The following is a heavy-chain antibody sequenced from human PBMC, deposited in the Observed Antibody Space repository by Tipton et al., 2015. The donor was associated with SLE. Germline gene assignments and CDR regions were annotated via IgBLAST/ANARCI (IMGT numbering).Heavy chain of an antibody. Sequence: TLSLTCSVSGYAITSGYYWRWIRQPPGKGLEWIGQISHGWSTHYNPSLKSRVTMSIDTSKRQFSLSLRSVTAADTAVYYCARSTDTFDIWGQGTMVTVSS. CDR3: ARSTDTFDI. J-gene: IGHJ3*02. CDR2: ISHGWST. CDR1: GYAITSGYY. V-gene: IGHV4-38-2*02.